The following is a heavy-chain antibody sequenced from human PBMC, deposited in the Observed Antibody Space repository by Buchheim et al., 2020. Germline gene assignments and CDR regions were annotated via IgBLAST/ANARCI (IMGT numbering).Heavy chain of an antibody. CDR1: GGSFSGYY. Sequence: VQLPQWGAGLLKPSETLSLTCAVYGGSFSGYYWSWCRAAPVNGLEWIGEINHSGSTNYNPSLKSRVTIAVDTSKNQFSLKRSSVTAADTAVYYSARDRLRPGYYYYYYGMDVWGQGTT. V-gene: IGHV4-34*01. D-gene: IGHD2-21*02. CDR2: INHSGST. CDR3: ARDRLRPGYYYYYYGMDV. J-gene: IGHJ6*02.